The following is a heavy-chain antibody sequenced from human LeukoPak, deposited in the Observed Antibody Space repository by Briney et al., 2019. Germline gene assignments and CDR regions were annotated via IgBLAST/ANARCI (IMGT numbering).Heavy chain of an antibody. V-gene: IGHV3-23*01. Sequence: GGSLRLSCAASEFTFSKYWMSWVRQAPGKGLEWVSAISGSGGSTYYADSVKGRFTISRDNSKNTLYLQMNSLRAEDTAVYYCAKDNYDFWSYNIDYWGQGTLVTVSS. CDR1: EFTFSKYW. D-gene: IGHD3-3*01. CDR2: ISGSGGST. J-gene: IGHJ4*02. CDR3: AKDNYDFWSYNIDY.